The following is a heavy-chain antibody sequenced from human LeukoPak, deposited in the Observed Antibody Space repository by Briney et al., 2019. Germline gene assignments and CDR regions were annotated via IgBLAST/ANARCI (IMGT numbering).Heavy chain of an antibody. CDR3: ARDPYYSGWFDP. CDR2: IYYSGST. V-gene: IGHV4-59*01. J-gene: IGHJ5*02. D-gene: IGHD3-22*01. Sequence: PSETLSLTCTVSGDSISSYYWSWIRQPPGKGLEWIGYIYYSGSTNYNPSLKSRVTISVDTSKNQFSLKLSSVTAADTAVYYCARDPYYSGWFDPWGQGTLVTVSS. CDR1: GDSISSYY.